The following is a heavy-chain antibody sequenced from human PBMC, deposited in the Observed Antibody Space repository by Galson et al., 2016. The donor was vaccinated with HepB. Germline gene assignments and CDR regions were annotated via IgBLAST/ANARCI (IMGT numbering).Heavy chain of an antibody. Sequence: SVKVSCKASGYTFTIYYMHWVRQAPGQGLEWMGIINPSSGSTTYAQKFQGRVTMTRDASTSTVYMELSSLRSEDTAVYYCARDFDRIAIFGVVRYQLDYWGQGTLVTVSS. CDR2: INPSSGST. D-gene: IGHD3-3*01. CDR3: ARDFDRIAIFGVVRYQLDY. CDR1: GYTFTIYY. V-gene: IGHV1-46*01. J-gene: IGHJ4*02.